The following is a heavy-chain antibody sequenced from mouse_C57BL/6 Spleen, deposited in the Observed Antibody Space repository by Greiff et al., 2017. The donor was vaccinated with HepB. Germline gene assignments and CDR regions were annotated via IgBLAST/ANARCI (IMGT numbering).Heavy chain of an antibody. J-gene: IGHJ4*01. CDR2: IYPGDGDT. CDR1: GYAFSSSW. D-gene: IGHD2-4*01. CDR3: ARADDYNYAMDY. Sequence: QVQLQQPGPELVKPGASVKISCKASGYAFSSSWMNWVKQRPGKGLEWIGRIYPGDGDTNYNGKFKGKATLTADKSSSTAYMQLSSLTSEDSAVYFCARADDYNYAMDYWGQGTSVTVSS. V-gene: IGHV1-82*01.